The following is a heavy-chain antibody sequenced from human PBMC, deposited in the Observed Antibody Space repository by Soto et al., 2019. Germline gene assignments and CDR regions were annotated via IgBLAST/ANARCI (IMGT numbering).Heavy chain of an antibody. Sequence: QVQLVQSGAEVKKPGSSVKVSCKASGGTFSSYAISWVRQAPGQGLEWMGGIIPIFGTANYAQKFQGRVTMTADESTXXAXMXXSSLRSEDTAVYYCARDSSAVIIAVAGWYYYGMDVWGQGTTVTVSS. CDR3: ARDSSAVIIAVAGWYYYGMDV. CDR2: IIPIFGTA. J-gene: IGHJ6*02. CDR1: GGTFSSYA. V-gene: IGHV1-69*12. D-gene: IGHD6-19*01.